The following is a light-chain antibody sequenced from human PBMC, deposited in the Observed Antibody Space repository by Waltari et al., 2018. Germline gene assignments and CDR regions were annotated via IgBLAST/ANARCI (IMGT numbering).Light chain of an antibody. Sequence: QSVVTQPPSASGTPGQRVTISCSGSSSNIGRYYVYWYQHLPGTAPTLLIYRDTQRPSGVPDRFSGSKSGTSASLAISGLRSEDEADYYCAVWDDSLSGPVFGGGTKLTVL. CDR1: SSNIGRYY. CDR2: RDT. V-gene: IGLV1-47*01. J-gene: IGLJ2*01. CDR3: AVWDDSLSGPV.